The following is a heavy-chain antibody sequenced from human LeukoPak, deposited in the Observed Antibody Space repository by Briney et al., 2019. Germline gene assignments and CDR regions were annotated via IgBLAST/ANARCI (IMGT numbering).Heavy chain of an antibody. CDR1: GFTFSGHG. V-gene: IGHV3-30*02. J-gene: IGHJ5*02. Sequence: GSLRLSCVASGFTFSGHGMHWVRQAPGKGLEWVTSIQYDGSIKFYADSVKGRFTISRDNSKNTLYLQMNSLSTEDTAVYYCAKDNPIEQVPGLGPGSWGQGTLVTVSS. CDR3: AKDNPIEQVPGLGPGS. D-gene: IGHD2/OR15-2a*01. CDR2: IQYDGSIK.